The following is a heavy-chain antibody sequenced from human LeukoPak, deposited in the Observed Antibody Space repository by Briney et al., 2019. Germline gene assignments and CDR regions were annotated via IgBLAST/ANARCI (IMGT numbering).Heavy chain of an antibody. J-gene: IGHJ4*02. V-gene: IGHV3-21*01. CDR1: GFTFSNYS. D-gene: IGHD3-10*01. CDR2: IGSSGSYI. Sequence: GGSLRLFCAASGFTFSNYSMNWVRQAPGKGLEWVSSIGSSGSYIYYADSVKGRFTISRDNAKNSLYLQMNSLRVEDTAVYYCARSQFGELLNGFDSWGQGTLVTVSS. CDR3: ARSQFGELLNGFDS.